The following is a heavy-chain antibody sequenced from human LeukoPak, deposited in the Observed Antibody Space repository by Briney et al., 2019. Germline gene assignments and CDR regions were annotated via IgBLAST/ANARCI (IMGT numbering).Heavy chain of an antibody. D-gene: IGHD6-13*01. Sequence: ASVKASCKASGYTFTSYDINWVRQATGQGLEWLGWMNPNGGNTGYAQKFQGRVTMTRNTSISTAYMELSSLRSEDTAVYYCARGRRMRSSSCDYWGQGTLVTVSS. CDR2: MNPNGGNT. V-gene: IGHV1-8*01. CDR3: ARGRRMRSSSCDY. CDR1: GYTFTSYD. J-gene: IGHJ4*02.